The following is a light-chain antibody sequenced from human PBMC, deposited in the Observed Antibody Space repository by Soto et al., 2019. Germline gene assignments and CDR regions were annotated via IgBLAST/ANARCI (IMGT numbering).Light chain of an antibody. CDR3: SSYTSNSHYV. Sequence: QSVLTQPGSVSGSPGHSITISCTGTSSDVGGYNHVSWYHHHPGKAPKLLIYDDSHRPSGVSKRFSGSKSGNTASLTISGLHAEDEADYYCSSYTSNSHYVFGTGTKVTV. V-gene: IGLV2-14*03. CDR1: SSDVGGYNH. J-gene: IGLJ1*01. CDR2: DDS.